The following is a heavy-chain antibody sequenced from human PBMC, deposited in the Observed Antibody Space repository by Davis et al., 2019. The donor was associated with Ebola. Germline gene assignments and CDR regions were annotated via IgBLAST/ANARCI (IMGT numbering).Heavy chain of an antibody. D-gene: IGHD2-15*01. CDR3: ARDYCSGGSCYARHFDY. Sequence: GESLKISCAASGFTFSSFGMHWVRQAPGKGLEWVAVISYDETNTYYADSVMGRFTVSRDNSKNTLYLQMNSLRAEDTAVYYCARDYCSGGSCYARHFDYWGQGTLVTVSS. CDR2: ISYDETNT. J-gene: IGHJ4*02. V-gene: IGHV3-30*03. CDR1: GFTFSSFG.